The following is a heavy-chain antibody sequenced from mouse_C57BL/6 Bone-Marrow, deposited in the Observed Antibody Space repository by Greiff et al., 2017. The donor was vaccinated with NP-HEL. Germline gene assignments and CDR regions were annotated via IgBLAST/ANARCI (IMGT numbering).Heavy chain of an antibody. V-gene: IGHV1-82*01. CDR3: ARDYYGSRKAMDY. D-gene: IGHD1-1*01. CDR2: IYPGDGDT. CDR1: GYAFSSSW. J-gene: IGHJ4*01. Sequence: QVQLQQSGPELVKPGATVKISCKASGYAFSSSWMNWVKQRPGKGLEWIGRIYPGDGDTNYNGKFKGKATLTADKSSSTAYMQLSSLTSDDSAVYFCARDYYGSRKAMDYWGQGTSVTVSS.